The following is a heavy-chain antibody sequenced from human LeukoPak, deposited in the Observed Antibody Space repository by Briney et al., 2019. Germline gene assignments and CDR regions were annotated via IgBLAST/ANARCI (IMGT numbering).Heavy chain of an antibody. CDR2: IYHSGST. CDR1: GGSISSGGYS. Sequence: PSQTLSLTCAVSGGSISSGGYSWSWIRQPPGKGLEWIGYIYHSGSTYYNPSLKSRVTISVDRSKNQFSLKLSSVTAADTAVYYCARGHRGYCSSTSCYRYFDYWGQRTLVTVSS. J-gene: IGHJ4*02. D-gene: IGHD2-2*03. V-gene: IGHV4-30-2*01. CDR3: ARGHRGYCSSTSCYRYFDY.